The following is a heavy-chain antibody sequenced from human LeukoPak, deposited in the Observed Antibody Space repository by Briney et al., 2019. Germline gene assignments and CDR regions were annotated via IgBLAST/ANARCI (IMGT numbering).Heavy chain of an antibody. V-gene: IGHV3-30*18. CDR3: AKGREVSSWYKRLKLYFDY. D-gene: IGHD6-13*01. CDR1: GITFSSYG. J-gene: IGHJ4*02. CDR2: ISSDGSNK. Sequence: PGGSLRLSCGASGITFSSYGMHWVRQAPGKGLEWVASISSDGSNKYYADSVKGRITISRDNSKNTLYLQMSSLRIEDTAVYYCAKGREVSSWYKRLKLYFDYWGQGTLVTVSS.